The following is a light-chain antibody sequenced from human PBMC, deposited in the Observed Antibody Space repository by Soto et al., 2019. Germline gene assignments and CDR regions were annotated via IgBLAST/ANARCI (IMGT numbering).Light chain of an antibody. CDR2: RNN. Sequence: QPVLTQSPSASASLGASVKLTCTLSSGHSSYAIGSKYVYWYQQLPGTAPKLLMYRNNQRPSGVPDRFSGSKSGTSASLAISGLRSEDEADYYCAAWDAGVSGPAFGGGTKLTVL. CDR1: SYAIGSKY. V-gene: IGLV1-47*01. J-gene: IGLJ2*01. CDR3: AAWDAGVSGPA.